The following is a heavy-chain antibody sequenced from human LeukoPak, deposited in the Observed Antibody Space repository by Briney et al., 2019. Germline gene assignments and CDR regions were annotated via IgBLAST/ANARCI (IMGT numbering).Heavy chain of an antibody. V-gene: IGHV3-48*01. Sequence: GGSLRLSCAASGFIFSSYSMNWVRQAPGKGLEWVSYISSSSSTIYYADSVKGRFTISRDNAKNSLYLQMNSLRAEDTAVYYCARMEVPAAFDAFDIWGQGTMVTVSS. D-gene: IGHD2-2*01. CDR3: ARMEVPAAFDAFDI. CDR1: GFIFSSYS. J-gene: IGHJ3*02. CDR2: ISSSSSTI.